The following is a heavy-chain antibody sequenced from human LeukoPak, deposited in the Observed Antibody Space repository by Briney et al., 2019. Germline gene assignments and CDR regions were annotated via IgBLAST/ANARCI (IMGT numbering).Heavy chain of an antibody. CDR2: ISSTSSTV. J-gene: IGHJ4*02. V-gene: IGHV3-48*01. CDR1: GFTFSSYS. Sequence: PGGSLRLSCAVSGFTFSSYSMTWVRQAPGKGLEGVSYISSTSSTVYYADSVKGRFTISRDNVKNSLYLQMNSLRAEDTAVYYCAKEGDEYNWNDPFGYWGQGTLVTVSS. D-gene: IGHD1-1*01. CDR3: AKEGDEYNWNDPFGY.